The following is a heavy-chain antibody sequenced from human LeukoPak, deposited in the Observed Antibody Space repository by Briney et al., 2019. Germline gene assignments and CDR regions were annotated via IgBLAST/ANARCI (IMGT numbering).Heavy chain of an antibody. V-gene: IGHV3-7*01. CDR1: GFTFSSYW. J-gene: IGHJ6*02. CDR3: ARDDCSSTSCYDVEEGHYYYGMDV. D-gene: IGHD2-2*01. Sequence: PGGSLRLSCAASGFTFSSYWMSWVRQAPGKGLEWVANIKQDGSEKYYVDSVKGRFTISRDNAKNSLYLQMNSLRAEDTAVYYCARDDCSSTSCYDVEEGHYYYGMDVWGQGTTVTVSS. CDR2: IKQDGSEK.